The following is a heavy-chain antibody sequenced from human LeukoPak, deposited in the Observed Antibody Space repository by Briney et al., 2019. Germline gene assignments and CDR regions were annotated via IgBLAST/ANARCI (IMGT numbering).Heavy chain of an antibody. CDR2: ISYDGSNK. D-gene: IGHD1-1*01. CDR1: GFTFSNFG. CDR3: AREYRGWYFDH. Sequence: PGRSLRLSCAASGFTFSNFGMHWVRQAPGKGLEWVAVISYDGSNKYYADSVKGRFTISRDNSKNTLNLQMNSLRVEDTAVYYCAREYRGWYFDHWGQGTLVTVSS. J-gene: IGHJ4*02. V-gene: IGHV3-30*03.